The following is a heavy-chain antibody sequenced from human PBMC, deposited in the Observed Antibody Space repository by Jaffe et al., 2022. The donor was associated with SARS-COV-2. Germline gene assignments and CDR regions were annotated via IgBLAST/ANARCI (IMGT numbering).Heavy chain of an antibody. Sequence: QLQLQESGPGLVKPSETLSLTCTVSGGSISSSSYYWGWIRQPPGKGLEWIGSIYYSGSTYYNPSLKSRVTISVDTSKNQFSLKLSSVTAADTAVYYCATSRDERGSSSWSRNSVNWFDPWGQGTLVTVSS. V-gene: IGHV4-39*01. D-gene: IGHD6-13*01. J-gene: IGHJ5*02. CDR1: GGSISSSSYY. CDR3: ATSRDERGSSSWSRNSVNWFDP. CDR2: IYYSGST.